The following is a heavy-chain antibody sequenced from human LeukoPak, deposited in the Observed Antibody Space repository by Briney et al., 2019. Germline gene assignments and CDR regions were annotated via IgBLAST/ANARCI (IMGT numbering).Heavy chain of an antibody. D-gene: IGHD7-27*01. V-gene: IGHV6-1*01. CDR3: ARERTFPGTSTALTGEFDY. J-gene: IGHJ4*02. CDR2: KYYRSKWYN. Sequence: SQTLSLTCAISGDIVSSNSAAWNWIRQSPSRGLEWLGRKYYRSKWYNDYAVSVKSRITINPDTSKNQFSLQLNSVTPEDTAVYYCARERTFPGTSTALTGEFDYWGQGTLVTVSS. CDR1: GDIVSSNSAA.